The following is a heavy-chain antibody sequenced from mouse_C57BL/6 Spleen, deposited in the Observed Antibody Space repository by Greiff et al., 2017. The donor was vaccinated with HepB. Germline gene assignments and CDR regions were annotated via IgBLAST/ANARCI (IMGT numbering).Heavy chain of an antibody. V-gene: IGHV1-20*01. CDR2: INPYNGDT. CDR1: GYSFTGYF. J-gene: IGHJ4*01. D-gene: IGHD2-3*01. CDR3: ARTRLLHAMDY. Sequence: VQLQQSGPELVKPGDSVKISCKASGYSFTGYFMNWVMQSHGKSLEWIGRINPYNGDTFYNQKFKGKATLTVDKSSSTAYMQLSSLTSEDAAVYYCARTRLLHAMDYWGQGTSVTVSS.